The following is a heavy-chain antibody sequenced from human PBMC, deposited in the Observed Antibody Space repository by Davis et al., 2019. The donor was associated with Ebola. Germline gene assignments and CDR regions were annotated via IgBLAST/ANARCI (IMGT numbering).Heavy chain of an antibody. CDR3: ARGTAMGH. J-gene: IGHJ3*01. V-gene: IGHV3-30*04. Sequence: GGSLRLSCAASGFTFSSYAMHWVRQAPGKGLEWVAVISYDGSNKYYADSVKGRFTISRDNSKNTLYLQMNSLRAEDTAVYYCARGTAMGHWGQGTMVTVFS. D-gene: IGHD5-18*01. CDR2: ISYDGSNK. CDR1: GFTFSSYA.